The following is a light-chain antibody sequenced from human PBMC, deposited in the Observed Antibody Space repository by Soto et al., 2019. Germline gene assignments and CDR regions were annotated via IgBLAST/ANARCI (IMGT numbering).Light chain of an antibody. CDR3: SSYTSSSTCV. J-gene: IGLJ2*01. V-gene: IGLV2-14*01. CDR2: EVN. Sequence: QSVLTQPASVSGSPGQSITISCTGTSSDVGGYTYVSWYQQHPGKAPKLMISEVNNRPSGVSNRFSGSNSGNTASLTISGLQAEDEADYYFSSYTSSSTCVFGGGTKLTVL. CDR1: SSDVGGYTY.